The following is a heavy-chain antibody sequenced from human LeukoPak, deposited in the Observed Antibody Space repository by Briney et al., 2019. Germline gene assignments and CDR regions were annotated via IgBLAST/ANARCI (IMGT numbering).Heavy chain of an antibody. J-gene: IGHJ4*02. CDR1: GFTFSSYS. Sequence: KTGGSLRLSCAASGFTFSSYSMNWVRQAPGKGLEWVSSISSSSSYIYYADSVKGRFTISRDNAKNSLCLQMNSLRAEDTAVYYCAREYCSSTSCYRFDYWGQGTLVTVSS. D-gene: IGHD2-2*01. CDR2: ISSSSSYI. CDR3: AREYCSSTSCYRFDY. V-gene: IGHV3-21*01.